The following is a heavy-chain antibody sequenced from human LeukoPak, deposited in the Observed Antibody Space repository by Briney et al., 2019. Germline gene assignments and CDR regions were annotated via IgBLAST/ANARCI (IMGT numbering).Heavy chain of an antibody. V-gene: IGHV3-48*03. J-gene: IGHJ3*02. CDR2: ISSSGSTI. CDR1: GFTFSSYE. CDR3: ARGRLRYFDWLLRGDAFDI. D-gene: IGHD3-9*01. Sequence: PGGSLRLSCAASGFTFSSYEMNWVRQAPGKGLEWVSYISSSGSTIYYADSVKGRFTISRDNAKNSLYLQMNSLRAEDTAVYYCARGRLRYFDWLLRGDAFDIWGQGTMVTVSS.